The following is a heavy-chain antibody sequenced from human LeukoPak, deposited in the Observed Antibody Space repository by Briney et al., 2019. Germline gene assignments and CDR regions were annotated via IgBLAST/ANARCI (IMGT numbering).Heavy chain of an antibody. D-gene: IGHD1-26*01. Sequence: PSETLSLTCTVPGGSISSYYWSWIRQPPGKGLEWIGYIYYSGSTNYNPSLKSRVTISVDTSKNQFSLKLSSVTAADTAVYYCARLGAMVDYWGQGTLATVSS. CDR3: ARLGAMVDY. CDR2: IYYSGST. J-gene: IGHJ4*02. V-gene: IGHV4-59*08. CDR1: GGSISSYY.